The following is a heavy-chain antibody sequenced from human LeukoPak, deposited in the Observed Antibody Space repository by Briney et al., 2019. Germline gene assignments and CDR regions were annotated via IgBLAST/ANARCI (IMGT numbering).Heavy chain of an antibody. CDR1: GFTFSAYW. J-gene: IGHJ4*02. D-gene: IGHD3-10*01. CDR3: ARDARVQKWFGEVIMTTTYYFDD. Sequence: GESLRLSCAASGFTFSAYWMTWVRQAPGKGLEWVANINEGSNLKMYVDSVKGRFTISRDYTTNSLYLQMDSLRAEDTAVYYCARDARVQKWFGEVIMTTTYYFDDWGQGTLVTVSS. CDR2: INEGSNLK. V-gene: IGHV3-7*03.